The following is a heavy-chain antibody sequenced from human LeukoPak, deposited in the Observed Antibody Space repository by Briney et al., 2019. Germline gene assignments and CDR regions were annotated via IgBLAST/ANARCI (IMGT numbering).Heavy chain of an antibody. V-gene: IGHV1-2*02. Sequence: ASVKLSCKASGYTFTGYYMHWVRQAPGQGPEWMGWINPNSGGTNYAQKFQGRVTMTRDTSLSTVSMELSRLRSDDTAVYYCATQATSGWHFSWGQGTLVTVSS. CDR3: ATQATSGWHFS. CDR2: INPNSGGT. CDR1: GYTFTGYY. D-gene: IGHD6-19*01. J-gene: IGHJ5*02.